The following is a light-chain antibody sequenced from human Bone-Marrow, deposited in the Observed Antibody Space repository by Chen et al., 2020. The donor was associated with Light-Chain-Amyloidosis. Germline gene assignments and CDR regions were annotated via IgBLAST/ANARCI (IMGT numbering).Light chain of an antibody. CDR1: QSVLYSSNNQNF. CDR2: WAS. V-gene: IGKV4-1*01. J-gene: IGKJ5*01. CDR3: QQYFGSLFS. Sequence: DIVMIQSPDSLAVSLGERATINCKASQSVLYSSNNQNFLAWYQQKSGQPPKLLIYWASTRESGIPDRFSGSGSGTDFTLTISSLQAEDVAVYYCQQYFGSLFSFGQGTRLEIK.